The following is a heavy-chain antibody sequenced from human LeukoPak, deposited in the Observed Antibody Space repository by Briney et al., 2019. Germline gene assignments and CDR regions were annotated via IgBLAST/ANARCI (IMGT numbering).Heavy chain of an antibody. CDR3: ARVFEGAGGSS. CDR2: ISGYNGNT. CDR1: GYTFTNYG. J-gene: IGHJ3*01. Sequence: ASVKVSCKASGYTFTNYGLSWVRQAPGQGLEWMGWISGYNGNTKYVQKLQGRVTMTRDTSTTTAYMELRSLRSDDTAVYYCARVFEGAGGSSWGQGTMVTVSS. D-gene: IGHD2-15*01. V-gene: IGHV1-18*01.